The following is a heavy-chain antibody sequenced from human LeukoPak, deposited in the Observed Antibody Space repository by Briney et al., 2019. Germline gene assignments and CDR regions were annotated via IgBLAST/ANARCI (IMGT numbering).Heavy chain of an antibody. V-gene: IGHV4-59*01. CDR3: ARAFSGYHGKSGGIDY. CDR2: IYYSGST. CDR1: GGSISSYY. J-gene: IGHJ4*02. D-gene: IGHD3-16*01. Sequence: SETLSLTCTVSGGSISSYYWSWIRQPPGKGLEWIGYIYYSGSTNYNPSLKSRVTISVDTSKNQFSLKLSSVTAADTAVYYCARAFSGYHGKSGGIDYWGQGTLVTVSS.